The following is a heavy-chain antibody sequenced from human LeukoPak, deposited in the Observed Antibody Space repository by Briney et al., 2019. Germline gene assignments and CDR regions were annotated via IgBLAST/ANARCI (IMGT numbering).Heavy chain of an antibody. V-gene: IGHV4-39*07. CDR2: IYYSGST. CDR1: GGSISSSSYY. CDR3: ARDRFMDSNYTDY. J-gene: IGHJ4*02. Sequence: SEALSLTCTVSGGSISSSSYYWGWIRQPLGKGLEWIGSIYYSGSTYYNPSLKSRVTISVDTSKNQFSLKLSSVTAADTAVYYCARDRFMDSNYTDYWGQGTLVTVSS. D-gene: IGHD3-16*01.